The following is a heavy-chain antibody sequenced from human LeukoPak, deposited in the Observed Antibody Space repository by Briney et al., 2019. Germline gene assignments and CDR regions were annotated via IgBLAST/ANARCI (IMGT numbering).Heavy chain of an antibody. V-gene: IGHV4-31*03. Sequence: SETLSLTCTVSGGSFSSGGYYWSWIRQHPGKGLEWIGYIYYSGSTYYNPSLKSRVTISVDTSKNQFSLKLSSVTAADTAVYYCAREGRGYSGYLDYWGQGTLVTVSS. CDR3: AREGRGYSGYLDY. D-gene: IGHD5-12*01. CDR2: IYYSGST. J-gene: IGHJ4*02. CDR1: GGSFSSGGYY.